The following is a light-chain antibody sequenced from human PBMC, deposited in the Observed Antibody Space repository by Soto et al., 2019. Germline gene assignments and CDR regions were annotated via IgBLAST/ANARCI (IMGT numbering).Light chain of an antibody. V-gene: IGLV4-69*01. J-gene: IGLJ3*02. CDR2: INYDGTH. Sequence: QSVLTQSPSASASLGASVKLTCTLSSGNSTYAIAGHQQQSEKGPRFLMKINYDGTHSKGDGFFDRFSGSSSGAERHLTISSLQSEDEADYYCQSLGTGIQVFGGGTKLTVL. CDR1: SGNSTYA. CDR3: QSLGTGIQV.